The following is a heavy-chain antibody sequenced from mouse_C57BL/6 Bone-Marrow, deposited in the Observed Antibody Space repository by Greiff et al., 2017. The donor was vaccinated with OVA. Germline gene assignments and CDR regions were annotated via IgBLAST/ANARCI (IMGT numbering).Heavy chain of an antibody. CDR1: GFNIKDYY. D-gene: IGHD1-1*01. CDR3: TTSSSYVGFAY. V-gene: IGHV14-1*01. Sequence: VHVKQSGAELVRPGASVKLSCTASGFNIKDYYMHWVKQRPEQGLEWIGRIDPDDGDTEYDPKFQGKATMTADTSSTTTYLQLSSHTAEDAAVYYCTTSSSYVGFAYWGQGTLVTVSA. CDR2: IDPDDGDT. J-gene: IGHJ3*01.